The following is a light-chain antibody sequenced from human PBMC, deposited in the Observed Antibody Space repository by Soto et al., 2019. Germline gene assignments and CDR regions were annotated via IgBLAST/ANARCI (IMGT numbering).Light chain of an antibody. Sequence: EIVLTQSPGTLSMSPGERATLSCTASQSVISNYLAWYQQRPGQAPRHLIYGASSRAAGIPDRFSGSGSGTDFPLTISRVEPEDFAVYSCQKYGGSPRTFGQGTKVDIK. V-gene: IGKV3-20*01. CDR3: QKYGGSPRT. CDR1: QSVISNY. J-gene: IGKJ1*01. CDR2: GAS.